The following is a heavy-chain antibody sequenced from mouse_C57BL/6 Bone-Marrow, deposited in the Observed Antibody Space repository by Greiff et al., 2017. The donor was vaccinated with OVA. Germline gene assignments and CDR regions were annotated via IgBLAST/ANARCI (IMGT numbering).Heavy chain of an antibody. V-gene: IGHV14-4*01. J-gene: IGHJ3*01. CDR2: IDPENGDT. Sequence: EVQRVESGAELVRPGASVKLSCTASGFNIKDDYMHWVKQRPEQGLEWIGWIDPENGDTEYASKFQGKATITADTSSNTAYLQLSSLTSEDTAVYYCTSRRWFAYWCQGTLVTVSA. CDR3: TSRRWFAY. CDR1: GFNIKDDY.